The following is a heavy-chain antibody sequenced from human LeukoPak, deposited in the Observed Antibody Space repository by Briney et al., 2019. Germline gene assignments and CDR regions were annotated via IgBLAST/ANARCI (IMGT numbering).Heavy chain of an antibody. CDR3: ARDTVTTYGMDV. J-gene: IGHJ6*02. CDR1: GGSISSSNW. CDR2: IYHSGST. D-gene: IGHD4-17*01. V-gene: IGHV4-4*02. Sequence: PSETLSLTCAVSGGSISSSNWWSWVRQPPGKGLEWIGEIYHSGSTNYNPSLKSRVTISVDTSKNQFSLKLSSVTAADTAVYYCARDTVTTYGMDVWGQGTTVTVSS.